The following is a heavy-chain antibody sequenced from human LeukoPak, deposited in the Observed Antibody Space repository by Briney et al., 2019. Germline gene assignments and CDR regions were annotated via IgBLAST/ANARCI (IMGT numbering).Heavy chain of an antibody. D-gene: IGHD2-15*01. CDR3: ARGGGYCSGGSCYYNYFDY. CDR2: IIPIFGTA. V-gene: IGHV1-69*13. Sequence: SVKVSCKASGGTFSSYAISWVRQAPRQGLEWMGGIIPIFGTANYAQKFQGRVTITADESTSTAYMELSSLRSEDTAVYYCARGGGYCSGGSCYYNYFDYWGQGTLVTVSS. CDR1: GGTFSSYA. J-gene: IGHJ4*02.